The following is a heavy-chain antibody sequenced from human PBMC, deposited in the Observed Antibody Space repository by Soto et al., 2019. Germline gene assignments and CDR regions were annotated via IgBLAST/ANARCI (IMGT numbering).Heavy chain of an antibody. D-gene: IGHD3-22*01. CDR1: GGSFSSDV. V-gene: IGHV1-69*06. CDR3: AQETFYFHSRHYHWFDP. J-gene: IGHJ5*02. CDR2: IIPVSNAA. Sequence: QGQLVQSGAEVKKPGSSVKVSCKASGGSFSSDVINWIRQAPGQGLEWMGGIIPVSNAADYAQRFQDRVTMSVDKSASTAYMELRTLTSEDTAIYYCAQETFYFHSRHYHWFDPWGQGTLVTVSS.